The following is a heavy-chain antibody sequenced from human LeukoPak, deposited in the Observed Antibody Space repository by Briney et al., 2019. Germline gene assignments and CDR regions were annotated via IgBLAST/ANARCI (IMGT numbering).Heavy chain of an antibody. V-gene: IGHV3-7*04. Sequence: VGGPRVSRAAPGFSCRRDWTSWGCQGLGKGLWWVANIKQDGSEQYYVDSVKGRFTSDRDNTKNSLYLQMNSLGAEDTAVYDCAREVPERLLGDAFDIGGQGTMVAVS. J-gene: IGHJ3*02. CDR2: IKQDGSEQ. CDR3: AREVPERLLGDAFDI. D-gene: IGHD3-3*01. CDR1: GFSCRRDW.